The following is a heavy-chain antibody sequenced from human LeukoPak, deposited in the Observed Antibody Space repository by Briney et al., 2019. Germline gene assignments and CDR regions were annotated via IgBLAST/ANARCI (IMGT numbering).Heavy chain of an antibody. V-gene: IGHV3-48*02. CDR2: ISGSSRTI. D-gene: IGHD3-10*01. CDR3: AREGNYGYNWFDP. Sequence: PGGSLRLSCAVSGFSFSTYSMKWVRQAPGKGLEWVSRISGSSRTIYYADTVKGRFTISRDNAHNTLDLQMNSLRDEDTAVYYCAREGNYGYNWFDPWGQGALVTVSS. CDR1: GFSFSTYS. J-gene: IGHJ5*02.